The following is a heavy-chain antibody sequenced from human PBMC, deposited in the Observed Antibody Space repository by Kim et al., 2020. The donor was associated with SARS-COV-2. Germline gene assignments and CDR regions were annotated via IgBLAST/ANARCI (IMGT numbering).Heavy chain of an antibody. V-gene: IGHV4-39*01. Sequence: YNPSLKSRVTISVDTSKNQFSLKLSSVTAADTAVYYCARLGITGTTVFDYWGQGTLVTVSS. J-gene: IGHJ4*02. CDR3: ARLGITGTTVFDY. D-gene: IGHD1-7*01.